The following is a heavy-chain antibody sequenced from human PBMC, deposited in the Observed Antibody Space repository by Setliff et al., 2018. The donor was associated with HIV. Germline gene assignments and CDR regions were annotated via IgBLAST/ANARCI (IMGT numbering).Heavy chain of an antibody. D-gene: IGHD1-1*01. CDR1: GFTFSNTW. V-gene: IGHV3-15*01. J-gene: IGHJ4*02. Sequence: GESLKISCAASGFTFSNTWMSWVRQAPGKGLEWVGRIKSKTDGGTTDYAAPVKGRFTISRDDSKNTLYLQMNSLKIEDTAVYYCTSVFGYNYGSVLLWGQGTLVTVSS. CDR3: TSVFGYNYGSVLL. CDR2: IKSKTDGGTT.